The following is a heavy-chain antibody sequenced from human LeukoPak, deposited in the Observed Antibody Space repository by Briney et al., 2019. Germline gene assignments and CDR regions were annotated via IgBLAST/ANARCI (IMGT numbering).Heavy chain of an antibody. CDR3: AKDLVHNPTDY. V-gene: IGHV3-23*01. CDR1: GFTFSSYA. CDR2: ISGSGGST. J-gene: IGHJ4*02. D-gene: IGHD1-1*01. Sequence: GGSLRLSCAASGFTFSSYAMSWVRQAPGQGLEWVSAISGSGGSTYYADSVKVRFTISGDNSKNTLYLQMNSLRAEDTAVYYCAKDLVHNPTDYWGQGTLVTVSS.